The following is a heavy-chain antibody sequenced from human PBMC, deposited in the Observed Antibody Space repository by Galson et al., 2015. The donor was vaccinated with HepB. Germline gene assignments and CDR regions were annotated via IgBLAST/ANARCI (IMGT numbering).Heavy chain of an antibody. Sequence: ETLSLTCTVSGGSISSSSYYWGWIRQPPGKGLEWIGSIYYSGSTYYNPSLKSRVTISVDTSKNQFSLKLSSVTAADTAVYYCARALWFGEIDAFDIWGQGTMVTVSS. CDR2: IYYSGST. V-gene: IGHV4-39*01. D-gene: IGHD3-10*01. CDR1: GGSISSSSYY. CDR3: ARALWFGEIDAFDI. J-gene: IGHJ3*02.